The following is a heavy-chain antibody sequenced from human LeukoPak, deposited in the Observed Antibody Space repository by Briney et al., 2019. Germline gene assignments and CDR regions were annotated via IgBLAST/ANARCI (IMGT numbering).Heavy chain of an antibody. J-gene: IGHJ4*02. CDR1: GFTFSSYA. V-gene: IGHV3-23*01. CDR2: ISGSGST. Sequence: GGSLRLSCAASGFTFSSYAMSWVRQAPGKGLEWVSAISGSGSTYYADSVKGRFTISRDNSKSTLYLQMNSLRAEDTAVYYCSKDRDVTMFGVVIIRARDYWGQGTLVTVSS. D-gene: IGHD3-3*01. CDR3: SKDRDVTMFGVVIIRARDY.